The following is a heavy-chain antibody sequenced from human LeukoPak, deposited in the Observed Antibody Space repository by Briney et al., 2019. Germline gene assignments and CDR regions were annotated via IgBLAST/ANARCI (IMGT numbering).Heavy chain of an antibody. D-gene: IGHD4-17*01. J-gene: IGHJ4*02. CDR3: ARGSAGSGYGDYAPYFDY. CDR1: GGTFSSYA. Sequence: SVKVSCKASGGTFSSYAISWVRQAPGQGLEWMGGIIPTFGTANYAQKFQGRVTITAGESTSTAYMELSSLRSEDTAVYYCARGSAGSGYGDYAPYFDYWGQGTLVTVSS. CDR2: IIPTFGTA. V-gene: IGHV1-69*13.